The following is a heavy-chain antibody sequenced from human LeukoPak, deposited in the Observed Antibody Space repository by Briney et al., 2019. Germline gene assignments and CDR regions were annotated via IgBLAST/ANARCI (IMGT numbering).Heavy chain of an antibody. J-gene: IGHJ4*02. CDR1: GYTFTGYY. CDR3: AKALFCSGGSCYKTFDY. Sequence: ASVKVSCKASGYTFTGYYMHWVRQAPGQGLEWMGWINPNSGGTNYAQKFQGRVTMTRDTSISTAYMELSRLRSDDTAVYYCAKALFCSGGSCYKTFDYWGQGTLVTVSS. V-gene: IGHV1-2*02. D-gene: IGHD2-15*01. CDR2: INPNSGGT.